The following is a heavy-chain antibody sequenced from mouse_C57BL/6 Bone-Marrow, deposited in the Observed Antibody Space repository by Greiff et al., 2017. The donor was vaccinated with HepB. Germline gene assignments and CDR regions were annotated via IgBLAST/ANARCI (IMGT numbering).Heavy chain of an antibody. J-gene: IGHJ2*01. CDR3: ARRDY. V-gene: IGHV1-69*01. CDR2: IDPSDSYT. Sequence: QVQLQQPGAELVMPGASVKLSCKASGYPFTSYWMHWVKQRPGQGLEWIGEIDPSDSYTTYNQKLKGKSTLSVDKSSSTAYMQRRSLTSEDSAVYYCARRDYWGQGTTLTVSS. CDR1: GYPFTSYW.